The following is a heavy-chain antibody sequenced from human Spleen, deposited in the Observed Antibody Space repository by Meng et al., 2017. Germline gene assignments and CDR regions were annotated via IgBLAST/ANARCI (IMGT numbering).Heavy chain of an antibody. V-gene: IGHV4-4*02. CDR3: ARSTTAIDY. J-gene: IGHJ4*02. D-gene: IGHD4-17*01. CDR1: GAPISSRNW. Sequence: QVLLQGSGPGLVKPSWTLSLTCAFSGAPISSRNWCIWVRQPPGKGLEYIGEIYHSGTTNCSPSLKTRVIISVAKSKNHFSLKLNSVTAADTAVYYCARSTTAIDYWGQGTLVTVSS. CDR2: IYHSGTT.